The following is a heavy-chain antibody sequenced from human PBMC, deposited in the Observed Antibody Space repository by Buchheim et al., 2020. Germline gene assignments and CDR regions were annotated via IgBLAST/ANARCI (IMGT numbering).Heavy chain of an antibody. CDR1: GFSFSNAW. Sequence: EVQLVESGGGLVKPGGSLRLSCAASGFSFSNAWMSWVRQAPGKGLEWVGRIKSKTDGGTTDYAAPVKGRFTMSRDDPKNTLYLQLNSLKTEDTAAYYCTTGTPLPMAVTGTQFWGQGTL. CDR3: TTGTPLPMAVTGTQF. D-gene: IGHD6-19*01. J-gene: IGHJ4*02. V-gene: IGHV3-15*01. CDR2: IKSKTDGGTT.